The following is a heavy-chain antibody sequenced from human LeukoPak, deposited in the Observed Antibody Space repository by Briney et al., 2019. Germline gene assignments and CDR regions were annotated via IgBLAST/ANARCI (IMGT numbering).Heavy chain of an antibody. CDR3: ARITYYYDSSGYYLFDY. CDR1: GGSMSGSSDY. CDR2: IYFSGST. Sequence: SETLSLTCTVSGGSMSGSSDYWVWIRQPPGKPLEWIGSIYFSGSTHYSPSLKSRLTISVDTSKNQFSLKLSSVTAADTAVYYCARITYYYDSSGYYLFDYWGQGTLVTVSS. D-gene: IGHD3-22*01. J-gene: IGHJ4*02. V-gene: IGHV4-39*01.